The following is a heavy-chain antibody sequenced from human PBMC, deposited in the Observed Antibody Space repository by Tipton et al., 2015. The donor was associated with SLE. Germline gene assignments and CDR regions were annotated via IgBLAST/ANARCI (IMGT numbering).Heavy chain of an antibody. D-gene: IGHD2-21*01. V-gene: IGHV3-30*03. J-gene: IGHJ4*02. Sequence: SLRLSCAASGFTFSSYGMHWVRQAPGKGLEWVAVITYDGTNKYYADSVKGRFTISRDNSKNTLYLQMNSLRAEDTALYYCARDVVGVTEGLDYWGQGTLVTVSS. CDR1: GFTFSSYG. CDR3: ARDVVGVTEGLDY. CDR2: ITYDGTNK.